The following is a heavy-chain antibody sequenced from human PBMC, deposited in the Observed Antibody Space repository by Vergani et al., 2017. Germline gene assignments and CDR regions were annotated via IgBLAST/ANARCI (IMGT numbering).Heavy chain of an antibody. Sequence: QVQLVQSGAEVKKPGASVKVSCKASGYTFTSYAMHWVRQAPGQRLEWMGWINAGNGNTKYSQKFQGRVTITRDTSASTAYMELSSLRSEDTAVYYCARGSFGYSYGAYYYYDYMDVWGKGTTVTVSS. CDR3: ARGSFGYSYGAYYYYDYMDV. V-gene: IGHV1-3*01. D-gene: IGHD5-18*01. CDR2: INAGNGNT. J-gene: IGHJ6*03. CDR1: GYTFTSYA.